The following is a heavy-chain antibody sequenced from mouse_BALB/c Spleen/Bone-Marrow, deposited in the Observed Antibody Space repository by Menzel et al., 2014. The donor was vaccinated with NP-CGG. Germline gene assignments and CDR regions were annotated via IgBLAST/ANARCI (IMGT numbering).Heavy chain of an antibody. J-gene: IGHJ4*01. CDR2: IWAGGST. CDR3: ARDPVYDNYDAMDY. Sequence: VMLVESGPGLVAPSQSLSITCAVSGLSLTSYGVHWVRQPPGKGLEWLGVIWAGGSTNYNSALMSRLSISKDNSKSQVFLKMNSLQTDDTAMYYCARDPVYDNYDAMDYWGQGTSVTVSS. CDR1: GLSLTSYG. V-gene: IGHV2-9*02. D-gene: IGHD2-3*01.